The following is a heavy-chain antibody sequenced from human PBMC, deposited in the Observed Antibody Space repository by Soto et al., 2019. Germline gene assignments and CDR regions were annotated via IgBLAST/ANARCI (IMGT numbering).Heavy chain of an antibody. J-gene: IGHJ4*02. CDR3: ARRIVATETFAY. D-gene: IGHD5-12*01. Sequence: PSETLSLTCSVFGGSMISYYWSWIRQPPGRGLEWIGFIYYAGSTKYNPSLNSRVTISVDTSKNQFSLTVTSVTAADTAVYYCARRIVATETFAYWGQGTLVTVSS. V-gene: IGHV4-59*08. CDR1: GGSMISYY. CDR2: IYYAGST.